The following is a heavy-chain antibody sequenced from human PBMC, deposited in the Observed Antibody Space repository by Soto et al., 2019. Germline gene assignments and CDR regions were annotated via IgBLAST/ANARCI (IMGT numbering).Heavy chain of an antibody. CDR2: IFYTGNA. Sequence: VEWRESGPGLVKLSETLFLTCNDPGAPLWSYSGTWIRQSPGKGLTWLGNIFYTGNANLNPSLRSRLNISVDTAKNKCSLTLTSVTAADTAVYYCARDLRCCGMDVWGQGTTVTVSS. D-gene: IGHD3-9*01. CDR3: ARDLRCCGMDV. CDR1: GAPLWSYS. J-gene: IGHJ6*02. V-gene: IGHV4-59*01.